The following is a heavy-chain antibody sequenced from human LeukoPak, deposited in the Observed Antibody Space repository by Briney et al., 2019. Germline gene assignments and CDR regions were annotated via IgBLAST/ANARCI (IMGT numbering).Heavy chain of an antibody. J-gene: IGHJ3*02. CDR2: IYTSGST. V-gene: IGHV4-4*07. CDR1: GGSISSYY. Sequence: SETLSLTCTVSGGSISSYYWSWIRQPAGKGLEWIGRIYTSGSTNYNPSLKSRVTISVDTSKNQFSLKLSSVTAADTAVYYCARPRTRIAAAGTGRAFDIWGQGTMVTVSS. CDR3: ARPRTRIAAAGTGRAFDI. D-gene: IGHD6-13*01.